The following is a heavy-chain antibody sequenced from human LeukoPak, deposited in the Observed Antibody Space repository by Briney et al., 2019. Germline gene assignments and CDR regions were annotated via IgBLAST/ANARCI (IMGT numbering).Heavy chain of an antibody. Sequence: KPSETCPSPALSMVGPSVVTTGAGSASPQGRGWSGLGEIDHSGSTNYNPSLKSRVTISVDTSKNQFSLKLSSVTAADTAVYYCASCGYSYGCKHPNYWGQGTLVTVSS. V-gene: IGHV4-34*01. CDR2: IDHSGST. CDR1: VGPSVVTT. J-gene: IGHJ4*02. D-gene: IGHD5-18*01. CDR3: ASCGYSYGCKHPNY.